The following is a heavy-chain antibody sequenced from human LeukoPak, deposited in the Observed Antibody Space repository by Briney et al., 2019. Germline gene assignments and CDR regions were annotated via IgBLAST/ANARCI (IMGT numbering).Heavy chain of an antibody. J-gene: IGHJ4*02. V-gene: IGHV3-15*01. CDR2: IKSKTDGGTT. CDR1: GFTFSNAW. D-gene: IGHD1-26*01. CDR3: TTDLYEGAKGYDY. Sequence: GGSLRLSCAASGFTFSNAWMSWVRQAPGKGLEWVGRIKSKTDGGTTDYAAPVKGRFTISRDDSKNTLYLQMNSLKTEDTAVYYCTTDLYEGAKGYDYWDQGTLVTVSS.